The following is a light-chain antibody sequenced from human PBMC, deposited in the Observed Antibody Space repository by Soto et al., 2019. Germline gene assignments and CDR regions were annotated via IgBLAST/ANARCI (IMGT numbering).Light chain of an antibody. V-gene: IGKV3-11*01. CDR1: QSVNSY. J-gene: IGKJ4*01. CDR3: QQRSNWPLT. CDR2: DAS. Sequence: EIVLTQSPATLSLSPGERATLSCRASQSVNSYLAWYQQKIGQAPRLLIYDASNRATGIPARFSGSGSGTDFTLTISSLEPEDFAVYYCQQRSNWPLTFGGGTKVEIK.